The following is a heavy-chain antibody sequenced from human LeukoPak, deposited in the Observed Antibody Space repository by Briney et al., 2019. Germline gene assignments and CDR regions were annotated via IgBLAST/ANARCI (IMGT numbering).Heavy chain of an antibody. D-gene: IGHD4-17*01. J-gene: IGHJ4*02. CDR1: GGSISSYY. CDR3: ARTAGAYGDYGDY. Sequence: SETLSLTCTVSGGSISSYYWSWIRQPPGKGLEWIGYIYYSGSTDYNPSLKSRVTISVDTSKNQFSLKLSSVTAADTAVYYCARTAGAYGDYGDYWGQGTLVTVSS. V-gene: IGHV4-59*01. CDR2: IYYSGST.